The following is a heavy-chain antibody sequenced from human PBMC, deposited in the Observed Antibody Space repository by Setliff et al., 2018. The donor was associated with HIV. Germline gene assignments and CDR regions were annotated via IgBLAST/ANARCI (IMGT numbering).Heavy chain of an antibody. CDR3: ARDHNYCSSTSCPAFDAFDI. CDR2: IKQAGSEK. D-gene: IGHD2-2*01. V-gene: IGHV3-7*01. CDR1: GFTFSSYW. J-gene: IGHJ3*02. Sequence: GGSLRLSCAASGFTFSSYWMSWVRQAPGKGLEWVANIKQAGSEKYYVDSVKGRFTISRDNAKNSLYLQMNSLRAEDTAVYYCARDHNYCSSTSCPAFDAFDIWGQGTMVTVSS.